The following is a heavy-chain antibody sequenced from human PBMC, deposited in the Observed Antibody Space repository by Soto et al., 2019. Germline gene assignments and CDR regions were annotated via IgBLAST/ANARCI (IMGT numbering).Heavy chain of an antibody. CDR2: IIPLLNTP. V-gene: IGHV1-69*01. CDR3: ARESSSPNYYYYGMDV. CDR1: GGTFSSYA. Sequence: QVQLVQSGAEVKKPGSSVKVSCRASGGTFSSYAVSWVRQAPGQGLEWMGVIIPLLNTPKYVEKFQGRVTITADASAKTAYLELSSLTSEDTAVYYCARESSSPNYYYYGMDVWGQGTTVSVSS. J-gene: IGHJ6*02. D-gene: IGHD6-6*01.